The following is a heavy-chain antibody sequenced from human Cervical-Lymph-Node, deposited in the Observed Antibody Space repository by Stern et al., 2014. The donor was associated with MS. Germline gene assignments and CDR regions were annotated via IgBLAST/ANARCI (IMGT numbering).Heavy chain of an antibody. V-gene: IGHV1-2*02. CDR3: ARGPSDYDYWSGYYRYFDL. CDR2: INPNSGGT. Sequence: QLVQSGAEVKKPGASVTVSCNPSESTLTAHYIHWLRQAPGQGLEWMGWINPNSGGTNYAQKFQGRVTMTRDTSINTVYLDLSSLTSDDTAVYYCARGPSDYDYWSGYYRYFDLWGRGSLVTVSS. J-gene: IGHJ2*01. D-gene: IGHD3-3*01. CDR1: ESTLTAHY.